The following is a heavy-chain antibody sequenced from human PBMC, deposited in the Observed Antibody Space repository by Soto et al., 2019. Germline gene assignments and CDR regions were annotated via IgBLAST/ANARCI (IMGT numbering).Heavy chain of an antibody. D-gene: IGHD1-26*01. Sequence: PGGSLRLSCAASGFTFSSYSMNWVRQAPGKGLEWVSYISSSSATIYYADSVKGRFTISRDNAKNSLSLQMNSLRDEDTAVYYCARLVDVELTDIYYYYGMDVWGQGTTVTISS. CDR1: GFTFSSYS. V-gene: IGHV3-48*02. CDR3: ARLVDVELTDIYYYYGMDV. J-gene: IGHJ6*02. CDR2: ISSSSATI.